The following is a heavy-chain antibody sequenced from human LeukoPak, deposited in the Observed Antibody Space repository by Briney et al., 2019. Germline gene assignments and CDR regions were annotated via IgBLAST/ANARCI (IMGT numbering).Heavy chain of an antibody. D-gene: IGHD5-18*01. Sequence: PSQTLSLTCTVSGGSISSYYWTWIRQPAGRGLEYGGRIHASGNTYYNPSLNSRVAISIDTSKNQFSLKVSSVAAADTAVYYCARDLGYGYYFYYYLDVWGKGTTVTVSS. CDR3: ARDLGYGYYFYYYLDV. J-gene: IGHJ6*03. V-gene: IGHV4-61*02. CDR2: IHASGNT. CDR1: GGSISSYY.